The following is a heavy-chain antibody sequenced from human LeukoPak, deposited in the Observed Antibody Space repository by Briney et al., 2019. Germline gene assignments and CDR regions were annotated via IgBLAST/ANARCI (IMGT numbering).Heavy chain of an antibody. CDR3: AREARGYCSSTSCPETPYYGMDV. CDR2: IYYSGST. V-gene: IGHV4-59*01. D-gene: IGHD2-2*01. CDR1: GGSISSYY. Sequence: SETLSLTCTVSGGSISSYYWSWIRQPPGKGLEWIGYIYYSGSTNYNPSLKSRVTISVDTSKNQFSLKLSSVTAADTAVYYCAREARGYCSSTSCPETPYYGMDVWGQGTTVTVSS. J-gene: IGHJ6*02.